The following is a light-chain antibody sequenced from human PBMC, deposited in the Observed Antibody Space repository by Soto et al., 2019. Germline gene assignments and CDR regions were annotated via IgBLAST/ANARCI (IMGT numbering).Light chain of an antibody. Sequence: DIQMTQSPTSVSASVGDRVTITCRASQGINNWLAWYHQKLGKAPNLLIYGASSLQPGVPSRFSGSGSGTDFTLTITSLQPEDFATYYCQQYNSYSWTFGQGTKVDIK. V-gene: IGKV1D-16*01. J-gene: IGKJ1*01. CDR1: QGINNW. CDR2: GAS. CDR3: QQYNSYSWT.